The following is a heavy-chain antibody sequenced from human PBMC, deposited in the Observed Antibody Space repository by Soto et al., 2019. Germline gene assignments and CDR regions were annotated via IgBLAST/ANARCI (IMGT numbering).Heavy chain of an antibody. CDR3: ARANVDTAMVPMDV. CDR1: GYTFTSYG. D-gene: IGHD5-18*01. CDR2: ISAYNGNT. V-gene: IGHV1-18*04. Sequence: XSVKVSCKASGYTFTSYGISWVRQAPGQGLEWMGWISAYNGNTNYAQKLQGRVTMTTDTSTSTAYMELRSLRSDDTAVYYCARANVDTAMVPMDVWGQGTTVTVSS. J-gene: IGHJ6*02.